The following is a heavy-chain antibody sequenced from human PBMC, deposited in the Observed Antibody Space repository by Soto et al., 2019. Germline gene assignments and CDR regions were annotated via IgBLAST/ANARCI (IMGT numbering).Heavy chain of an antibody. Sequence: GASVKVSCKASGYTFTGYYMHWVRQAPGQGPEWMGWINPNSGGTNYAQKFQGWVTMTRDTSISTAYMELSRLRSDDTAVYYCARDRMVVAATDYYYGMDVWGQGTTVTVSS. J-gene: IGHJ6*02. CDR1: GYTFTGYY. D-gene: IGHD2-15*01. CDR2: INPNSGGT. V-gene: IGHV1-2*04. CDR3: ARDRMVVAATDYYYGMDV.